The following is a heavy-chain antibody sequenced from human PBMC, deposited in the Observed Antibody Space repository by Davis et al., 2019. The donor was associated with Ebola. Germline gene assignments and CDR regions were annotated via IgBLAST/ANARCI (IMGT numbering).Heavy chain of an antibody. Sequence: GESLKISCAASGFPFSVYFMDWVRLPPGPCLSFFGLSRNKENRYSTEYAASVKGRFTISRDDSKNLLYLEMNGLRTEDTAVYYCVTENWYRFESWGQGTLVTVSS. CDR3: VTENWYRFES. CDR1: GFPFSVYF. D-gene: IGHD1/OR15-1a*01. CDR2: SRNKENRYST. J-gene: IGHJ4*02. V-gene: IGHV3-72*01.